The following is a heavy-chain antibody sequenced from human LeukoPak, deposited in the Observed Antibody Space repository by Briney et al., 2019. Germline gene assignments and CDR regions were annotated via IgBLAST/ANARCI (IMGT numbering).Heavy chain of an antibody. D-gene: IGHD6-13*01. Sequence: PGGSLRLSCAASGINVSSNYMTWIRQAPGKGLEWVSLIYGGDAAYYAESVRGRFMISRDNLKNTLFLQMNSLRVEDTAVYYCVTSTGQQFIPYDYWGQGTHVTASS. J-gene: IGHJ4*02. CDR1: GINVSSNY. CDR2: IYGGDAA. V-gene: IGHV3-66*02. CDR3: VTSTGQQFIPYDY.